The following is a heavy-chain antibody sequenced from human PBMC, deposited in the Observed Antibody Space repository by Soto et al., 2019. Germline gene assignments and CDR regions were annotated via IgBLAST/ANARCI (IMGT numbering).Heavy chain of an antibody. D-gene: IGHD1-26*01. CDR2: IYYSGSTT. J-gene: IGHJ5*02. Sequence: QVQLQESGPGLVKPSGTLSLTCAVSGGSISSSNWWSWVRQPPGKGLEWIGEIYYSGSTTNYNPSHKSRVTISEDGSKNEFSLNLSSVTAADTAVYYCARGIVGATRAWGQGTLVTVSS. V-gene: IGHV4-4*02. CDR1: GGSISSSNW. CDR3: ARGIVGATRA.